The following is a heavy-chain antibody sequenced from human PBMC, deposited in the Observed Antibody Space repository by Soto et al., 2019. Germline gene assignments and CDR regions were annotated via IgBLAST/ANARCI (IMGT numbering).Heavy chain of an antibody. CDR1: GASMSSGVYS. J-gene: IGHJ5*02. CDR3: ARDRGTGSFYPT. CDR2: MYDTGST. D-gene: IGHD3-10*01. Sequence: QLQLQESGSGLVKPSQTLSLTCAVSGASMSSGVYSWSWIRQPPGKGLEWIGYMYDTGSTYYNPSLTPSVTRSADMSKNHLSLNLTSVTAAGTAVYYCARDRGTGSFYPTWGQGILVTVSS. V-gene: IGHV4-30-2*01.